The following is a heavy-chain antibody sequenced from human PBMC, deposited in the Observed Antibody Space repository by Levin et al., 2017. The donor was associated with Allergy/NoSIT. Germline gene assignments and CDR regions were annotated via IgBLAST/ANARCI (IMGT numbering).Heavy chain of an antibody. CDR1: GDSIGGYY. Sequence: PSETLSLTCIVSGDSIGGYYWSWARLPPGKGLEWIGYINYSGSTNYNPSLKSRVTMSVDTSKNQFSLKLTSVTAADTAVDYCARARTSGTYYGWSYWGQGILVTVSS. J-gene: IGHJ4*02. CDR3: ARARTSGTYYGWSY. CDR2: INYSGST. D-gene: IGHD1-26*01. V-gene: IGHV4-59*08.